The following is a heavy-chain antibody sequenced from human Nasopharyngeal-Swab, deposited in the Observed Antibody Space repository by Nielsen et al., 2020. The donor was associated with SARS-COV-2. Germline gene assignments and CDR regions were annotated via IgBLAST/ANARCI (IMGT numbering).Heavy chain of an antibody. Sequence: GESLKISCAASGFTFSSYAMHWVRQAPGKGLEWVAVISYDGSNKYYADSVKGRFTISRDNSKNPLYLQMNSLRAEDTAVYYCAREKNLFDIWGQGTMVTVSS. CDR1: GFTFSSYA. J-gene: IGHJ3*02. CDR2: ISYDGSNK. D-gene: IGHD1-14*01. CDR3: AREKNLFDI. V-gene: IGHV3-30-3*01.